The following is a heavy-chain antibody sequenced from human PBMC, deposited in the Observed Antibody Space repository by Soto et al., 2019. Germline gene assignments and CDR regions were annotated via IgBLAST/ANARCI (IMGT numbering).Heavy chain of an antibody. D-gene: IGHD3-10*01. J-gene: IGHJ5*02. CDR1: GGSISSSNW. CDR2: IYHSGST. V-gene: IGHV4-4*02. Sequence: PSETLSLTCAVSGGSISSSNWWSWVRQPPGKGLEWIGEIYHSGSTNYNPSLKSRVTISVDKSKNQFSLKLSSVTAADTAVYYCARDFMVRGVINWFDPWGQGTLVTVS. CDR3: ARDFMVRGVINWFDP.